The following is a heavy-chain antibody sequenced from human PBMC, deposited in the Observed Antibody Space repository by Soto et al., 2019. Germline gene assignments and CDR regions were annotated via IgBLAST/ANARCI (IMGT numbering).Heavy chain of an antibody. D-gene: IGHD6-6*01. CDR2: IYYSGST. V-gene: IGHV4-31*03. CDR3: AATSIAARPGDYYYYGMDV. Sequence: SETLSLTCTVSGGSISSGGYYWSWIRQHPGKGLEWIGYIYYSGSTYYNPSLKSRVTISVDTSKNQFSLKLSSVTAADTAVYYCAATSIAARPGDYYYYGMDVWDQGTTVTVSS. CDR1: GGSISSGGYY. J-gene: IGHJ6*02.